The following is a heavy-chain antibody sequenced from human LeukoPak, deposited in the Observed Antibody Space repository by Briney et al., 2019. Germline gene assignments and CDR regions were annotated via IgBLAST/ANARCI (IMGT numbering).Heavy chain of an antibody. D-gene: IGHD3-10*01. CDR2: INHSGST. CDR1: GGSFSGYY. CDR3: ARGYGSGSYYGH. V-gene: IGHV4-34*01. Sequence: SETLSLTCAVYGGSFSGYYWSWIRQPPGKGLEWIGEINHSGSTNYNPSLKSRVTISVETSKNQFSLKLSSVTAADTAVYYCARGYGSGSYYGHWGQGTLVTVSS. J-gene: IGHJ4*02.